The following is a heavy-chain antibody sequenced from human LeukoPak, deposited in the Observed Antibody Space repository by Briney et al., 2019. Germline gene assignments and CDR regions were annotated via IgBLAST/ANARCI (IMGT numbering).Heavy chain of an antibody. D-gene: IGHD3-10*01. Sequence: GGSLRLSCAASGFTFSNYGIHWVRQAPGKGLEWVAIIWNDGSKKYYGDSVKGRFTISRDSSKNTAYLQMNSLRGDDTALYYCAREGSSTIYFGSKTHSGGAFDIWGQGTVVTVSS. CDR3: AREGSSTIYFGSKTHSGGAFDI. CDR2: IWNDGSKK. CDR1: GFTFSNYG. V-gene: IGHV3-33*01. J-gene: IGHJ3*02.